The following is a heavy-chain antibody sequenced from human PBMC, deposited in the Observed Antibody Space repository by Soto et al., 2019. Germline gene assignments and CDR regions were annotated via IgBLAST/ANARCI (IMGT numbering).Heavy chain of an antibody. CDR1: GGSISNYY. CDR2: MYYNGNI. V-gene: IGHV4-59*01. CDR3: ASGGNWFDP. D-gene: IGHD3-16*01. Sequence: SETLSLTCNVSGGSISNYYWTWVRQSREKGLEWIGYMYYNGNINYNPSLKSRVTISIDTSKNQFSLTLKSVTAADTAVYYCASGGNWFDPWGQGVLVTVSS. J-gene: IGHJ5*02.